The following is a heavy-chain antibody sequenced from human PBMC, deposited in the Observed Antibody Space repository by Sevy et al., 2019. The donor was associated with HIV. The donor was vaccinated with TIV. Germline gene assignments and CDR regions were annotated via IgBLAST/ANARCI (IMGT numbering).Heavy chain of an antibody. J-gene: IGHJ6*02. CDR2: IKQDGSEK. Sequence: GGSLRLSCAASGFTFSSYWMSWVRQAPGKGLEWVANIKQDGSEKYYVDSVKGRFTISRDNAKNSPYLQMNSLRAEDTAVYYCARAGIAAAGTRYYGMDVWGQGTTVTVSS. CDR3: ARAGIAAAGTRYYGMDV. V-gene: IGHV3-7*03. CDR1: GFTFSSYW. D-gene: IGHD6-13*01.